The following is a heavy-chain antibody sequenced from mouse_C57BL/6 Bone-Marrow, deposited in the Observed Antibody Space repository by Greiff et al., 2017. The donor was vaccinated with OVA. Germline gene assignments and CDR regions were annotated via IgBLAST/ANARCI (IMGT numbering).Heavy chain of an antibody. V-gene: IGHV1-18*01. CDR2: INPNNGGT. J-gene: IGHJ3*01. CDR3: ARRDGNSLAY. D-gene: IGHD2-1*01. Sequence: VQLKQSGPELVKPGASVKIPCKASGYTFTDYNMDWVKQSHGKSLEWIGDINPNNGGTIYNQKFKGKATLTVDKSSSTAYMELRSLTSEDTAVYYCARRDGNSLAYWGQGTLVTVSA. CDR1: GYTFTDYN.